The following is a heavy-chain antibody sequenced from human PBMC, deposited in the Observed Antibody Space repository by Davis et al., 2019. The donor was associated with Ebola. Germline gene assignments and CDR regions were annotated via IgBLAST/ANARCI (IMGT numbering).Heavy chain of an antibody. Sequence: GESLKISCAASGFTVSSNYMSWVRHAPGKGLEWVSVFYIGGSTYYADSVKGRFTISRDTSKNTLYLQMNSLRAEDTAVYYCARGDGYNYWVSWGQGTLVTVSS. V-gene: IGHV3-66*01. CDR1: GFTVSSNY. CDR2: FYIGGST. J-gene: IGHJ5*01. D-gene: IGHD5-24*01. CDR3: ARGDGYNYWVS.